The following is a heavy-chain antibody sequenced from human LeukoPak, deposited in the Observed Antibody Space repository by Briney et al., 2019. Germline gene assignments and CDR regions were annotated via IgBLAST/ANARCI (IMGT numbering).Heavy chain of an antibody. D-gene: IGHD1-1*01. CDR2: ISYDGSNK. Sequence: GRSLRLSCAASGFTFSSYAMHWVRQAPGKGLEWVAVISYDGSNKYYADSVKGRFTISRDNAKNSLYLQMDSLRAEDTAVYYCARSTWSTDAFDIWGQGTMVTVSS. V-gene: IGHV3-30*04. CDR1: GFTFSSYA. J-gene: IGHJ3*02. CDR3: ARSTWSTDAFDI.